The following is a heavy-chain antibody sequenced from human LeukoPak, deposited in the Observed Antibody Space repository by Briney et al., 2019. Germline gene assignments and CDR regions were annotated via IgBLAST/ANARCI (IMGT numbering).Heavy chain of an antibody. Sequence: PGGSLRLSCAAPGFTFSSYWMSWVRQAPGKGLEWVANIKQDGSEKYYVDSVKGRFTISRDNAKNSLYLQMNSLRAEDTAVYYCAREMTTVTTIDYWGQGTLVTVSS. D-gene: IGHD4-17*01. CDR1: GFTFSSYW. CDR2: IKQDGSEK. J-gene: IGHJ4*02. CDR3: AREMTTVTTIDY. V-gene: IGHV3-7*01.